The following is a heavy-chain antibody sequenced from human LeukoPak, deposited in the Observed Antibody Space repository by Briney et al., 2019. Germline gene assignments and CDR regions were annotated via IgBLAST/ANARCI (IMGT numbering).Heavy chain of an antibody. CDR3: ARGPNPYAFWSGSHTRGVYGLDV. Sequence: GGSLRLSCAASGFPVSGNYMSWVRQAPGKGLEWVSVIYSDGTTYYADSVKGRFTVSRDNSKSTLYLQMNSLRAEDTAVYYCARGPNPYAFWSGSHTRGVYGLDVWGQGTTVTVSS. D-gene: IGHD3-3*01. CDR2: IYSDGTT. J-gene: IGHJ6*02. V-gene: IGHV3-66*01. CDR1: GFPVSGNY.